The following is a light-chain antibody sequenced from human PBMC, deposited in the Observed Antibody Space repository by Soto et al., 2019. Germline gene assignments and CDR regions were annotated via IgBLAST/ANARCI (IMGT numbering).Light chain of an antibody. V-gene: IGKV4-1*01. CDR1: QSVLYSPNNKNY. J-gene: IGKJ1*01. CDR3: QQYINAPQP. CDR2: WAS. Sequence: DIVMTQSPDSLAVSLGERATINCKSSQSVLYSPNNKNYLAWYQQKPGQPPKLLVYWASTRESGVPDRFSVSGSETDVTLTINSRQAEDVAVYYCQQYINAPQPCGQGTKVEIK.